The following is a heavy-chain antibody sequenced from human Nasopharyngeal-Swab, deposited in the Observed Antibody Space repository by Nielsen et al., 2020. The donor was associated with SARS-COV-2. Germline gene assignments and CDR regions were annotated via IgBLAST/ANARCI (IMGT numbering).Heavy chain of an antibody. V-gene: IGHV3-33*01. J-gene: IGHJ3*02. Sequence: GESLKISCAASGFTFSTYGKHWVRQASGKGLEWVAVLWYDGSYKFYADSVKGRFTISRDNSKNTLYLEMNSLRAEDTAVYYCARNPSITGGKAFDIWGQGTMVTVSS. CDR3: ARNPSITGGKAFDI. CDR1: GFTFSTYG. CDR2: LWYDGSYK. D-gene: IGHD3-16*01.